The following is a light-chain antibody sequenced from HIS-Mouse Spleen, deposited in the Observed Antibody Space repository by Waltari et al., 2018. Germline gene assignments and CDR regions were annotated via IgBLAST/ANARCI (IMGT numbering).Light chain of an antibody. CDR1: SSNIGRNY. J-gene: IGLJ3*02. CDR3: AAWDDSLSGRV. Sequence: QSVLTQPPSASGTPGQRVTISCSGSSSNIGRNYVYWYQQLPGTAPELLIYRNNPRPSGVPDRFSCSKSGTSASLAISGLRSEDEADYYCAAWDDSLSGRVFGGGTKLTVL. V-gene: IGLV1-47*01. CDR2: RNN.